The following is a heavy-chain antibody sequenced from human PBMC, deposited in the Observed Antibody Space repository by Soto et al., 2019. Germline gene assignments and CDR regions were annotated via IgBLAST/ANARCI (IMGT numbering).Heavy chain of an antibody. D-gene: IGHD5-12*01. CDR1: GLTFDTYG. CDR2: IWYDGSNQ. J-gene: IGHJ4*02. CDR3: AAWSDYDSYY. V-gene: IGHV3-33*01. Sequence: QVQLVESGGGVVQPGRSLRLSCAASGLTFDTYGMHWVRQAPGKGLEWVAVIWYDGSNQYYADSVKGRFTISRDNSNSTLYLQMNSLRAEDTAVYYCAAWSDYDSYYWGQGTLVTVSS.